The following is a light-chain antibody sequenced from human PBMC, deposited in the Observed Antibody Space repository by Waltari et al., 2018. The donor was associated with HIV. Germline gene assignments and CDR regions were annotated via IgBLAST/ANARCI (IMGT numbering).Light chain of an antibody. V-gene: IGLV2-8*01. J-gene: IGLJ2*01. CDR1: SSDIGAYNY. CDR3: SSYAVSKNLLI. CDR2: EVN. Sequence: SALTQPPSASGSPGQSVTISCTGTSSDIGAYNYVSWYQQRPGKAPKLMIFEVNKRPSGVHDRFSGSKSDNTASLTVSGLQAEDEADYFCSSYAVSKNLLIFAGGTKLTVL.